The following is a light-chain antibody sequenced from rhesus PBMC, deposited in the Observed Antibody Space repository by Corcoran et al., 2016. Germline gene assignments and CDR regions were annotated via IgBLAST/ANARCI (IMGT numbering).Light chain of an antibody. CDR3: LQYSSSPWT. J-gene: IGKJ1*01. V-gene: IGKV1-22*01. CDR2: KAS. CDR1: QSIGSW. Sequence: DIQMTQSPSSLSASVGDTVTITCRASQSIGSWLDWYQQKPGKAPKLMIYKASSLQSGVPSRFSGSGSGTDFTLTSSSLQPEDFATYYWLQYSSSPWTFGQGAKVEIK.